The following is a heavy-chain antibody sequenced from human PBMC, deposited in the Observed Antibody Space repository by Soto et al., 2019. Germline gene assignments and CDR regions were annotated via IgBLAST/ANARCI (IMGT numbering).Heavy chain of an antibody. CDR3: AKEAYISGYHPDY. V-gene: IGHV3-23*01. J-gene: IGHJ4*02. Sequence: EVQLLESGGGLVQPGGSLRLSCAASGFTFSSYAMSWVRQAPGKGLEWVSVISGSGGSTHYADSVTGRSTISRDNSKNTLYLHVNSLRAEDMSVYYCAKEAYISGYHPDYWGQGTQFTFSS. D-gene: IGHD3-22*01. CDR1: GFTFSSYA. CDR2: ISGSGGST.